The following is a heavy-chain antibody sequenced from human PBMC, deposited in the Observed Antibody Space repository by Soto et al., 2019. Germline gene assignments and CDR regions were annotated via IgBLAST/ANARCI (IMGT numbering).Heavy chain of an antibody. J-gene: IGHJ6*03. D-gene: IGHD3-10*01. Sequence: QVQLQQWGAGLLKPSETLSLTCAVYGGSFSGYYWSWIRQPPGKGLEWIGEINYSGSTNYNPSRKSRVTISVDTSKNQFSLKLSSVTAADTAVYYCARQYYYGSGSFPYYYYYMDVWGKGTTVTVSS. CDR3: ARQYYYGSGSFPYYYYYMDV. CDR2: INYSGST. V-gene: IGHV4-34*01. CDR1: GGSFSGYY.